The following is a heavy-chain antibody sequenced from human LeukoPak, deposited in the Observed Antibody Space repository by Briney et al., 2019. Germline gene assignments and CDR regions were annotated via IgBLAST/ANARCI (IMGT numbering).Heavy chain of an antibody. CDR3: ARLGRGYYDSSGLAFDI. CDR1: GYTFTRYY. Sequence: VASVNVSCKASGYTFTRYYMHWVRQAPGQGLAWMGIINPSGGSTSYAQKFQGRVTMTRDTSTSTVYMELSSLRSEDTAVYYCARLGRGYYDSSGLAFDIWGQGTMVTVSS. D-gene: IGHD3-22*01. V-gene: IGHV1-46*01. CDR2: INPSGGST. J-gene: IGHJ3*02.